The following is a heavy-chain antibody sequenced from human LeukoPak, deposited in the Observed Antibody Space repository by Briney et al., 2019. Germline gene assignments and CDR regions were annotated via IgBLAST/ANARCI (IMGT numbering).Heavy chain of an antibody. D-gene: IGHD2-2*02. CDR2: IYTSGST. CDR1: GGSISSGSYY. V-gene: IGHV4-61*02. J-gene: IGHJ6*03. CDR3: ARSGYCSSTSCYTHKWDYYYYYMDV. Sequence: TLSLTCTVSGGSISSGSYYWSWIRQPAGKGLKWIGRIYTSGSTNSNPSLKSRVTISVDTSKNQFSLKLSSVTAADTAVYYCARSGYCSSTSCYTHKWDYYYYYMDVWGKGTTVTVSS.